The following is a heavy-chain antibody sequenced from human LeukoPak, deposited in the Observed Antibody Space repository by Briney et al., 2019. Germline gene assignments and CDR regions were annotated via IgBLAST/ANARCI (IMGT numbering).Heavy chain of an antibody. V-gene: IGHV3-21*04. CDR1: GFTFSSYS. J-gene: IGHJ4*02. CDR3: ARGETAMVPLGGY. CDR2: ISSSSSYI. D-gene: IGHD5-18*01. Sequence: GGSLRLSCAASGFTFSSYSMNWVRQAPGKGLEWVSSISSSSSYIYYADSVEGRFTISRDNAKNSLYLQMNSLRAEDTAVYYCARGETAMVPLGGYWGQGTLVTVSS.